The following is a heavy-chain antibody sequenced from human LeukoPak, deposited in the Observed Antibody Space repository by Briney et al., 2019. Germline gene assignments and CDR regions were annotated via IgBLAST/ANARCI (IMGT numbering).Heavy chain of an antibody. J-gene: IGHJ4*02. CDR2: ISNNGGYT. D-gene: IGHD2-15*01. Sequence: GGSLRLSCAASGFTFSSSAMSWVRQAPGKGLEWVSAISNNGGYTYYADSVQGRFTISRDNSKSTLCLQMNSLRAEDTAVYYCAKQLGYCSDGSCYFPYWGQGTLVTVSA. CDR3: AKQLGYCSDGSCYFPY. V-gene: IGHV3-23*01. CDR1: GFTFSSSA.